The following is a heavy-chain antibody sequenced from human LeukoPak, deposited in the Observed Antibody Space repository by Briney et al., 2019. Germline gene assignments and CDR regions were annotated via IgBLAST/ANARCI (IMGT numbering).Heavy chain of an antibody. J-gene: IGHJ4*02. V-gene: IGHV1-8*01. Sequence: ASVKVSCKASGYTFTSYDINWVRQATGQGLEWMGWMNPNSGNTGYAQKFQGRVTMTRNTSISTAYMGLNSLRVEDTAVYYCARDLHSSTWYGEGYWGQGTLVTVSS. CDR2: MNPNSGNT. CDR3: ARDLHSSTWYGEGY. D-gene: IGHD6-13*01. CDR1: GYTFTSYD.